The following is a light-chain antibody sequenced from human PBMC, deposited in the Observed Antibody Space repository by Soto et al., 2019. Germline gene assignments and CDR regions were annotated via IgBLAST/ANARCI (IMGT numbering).Light chain of an antibody. CDR3: QQYGSHQGVT. J-gene: IGKJ2*01. CDR1: QSVSSSY. V-gene: IGKV3-20*01. CDR2: GAS. Sequence: EIVLTQSPGTLSLSPGERATLSWRASQSVSSSYLAWYQQKPGQAPRLLIYGASSRATGIPDRFSGSGSGTDFTLTISRLEPEDFAVYYCQQYGSHQGVTFGQGTKLEIK.